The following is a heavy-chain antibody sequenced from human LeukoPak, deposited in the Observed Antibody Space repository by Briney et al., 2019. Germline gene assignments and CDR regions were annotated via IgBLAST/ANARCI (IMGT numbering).Heavy chain of an antibody. J-gene: IGHJ4*02. CDR1: GYTFTSYG. Sequence: GASVKVSCKASGYTFTSYGISWVRQAPGQGLEWMGWISAYNGNTNYAQKLQGRVTMTTDTSTSTAYMDLRSLRSDDTAAYYCARDRHRRHYYDSSLHPPLDYWGQGTLVTVSS. V-gene: IGHV1-18*01. CDR3: ARDRHRRHYYDSSLHPPLDY. CDR2: ISAYNGNT. D-gene: IGHD3-22*01.